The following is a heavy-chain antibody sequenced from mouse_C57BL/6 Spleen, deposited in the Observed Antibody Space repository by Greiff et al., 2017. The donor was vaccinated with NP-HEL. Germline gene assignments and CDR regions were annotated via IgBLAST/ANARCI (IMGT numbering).Heavy chain of an antibody. D-gene: IGHD2-2*01. J-gene: IGHJ4*01. V-gene: IGHV1-64*01. CDR1: GYTFTSYW. CDR3: AREGYDVRDYAMDY. Sequence: QVQLQQSGAELVKPGASVKLSCKASGYTFTSYWMHWVKQRPGQGLEWIGMIHPNSGSTNYNEKFKSKATLTVDKSSSTAYMQLSSLTSEDSAVYYCAREGYDVRDYAMDYWGQGTSVTVSS. CDR2: IHPNSGST.